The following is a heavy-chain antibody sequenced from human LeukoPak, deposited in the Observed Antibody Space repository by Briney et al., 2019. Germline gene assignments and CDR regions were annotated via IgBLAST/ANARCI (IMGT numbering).Heavy chain of an antibody. J-gene: IGHJ4*02. D-gene: IGHD5-18*01. CDR3: ARDANTAIDY. CDR1: GGSISIYY. Sequence: SETLSLTCTVSGGSISIYYWSWIRQPPGKGLEWIGYIYYSGSTNYNPSLKSRVTISVDTSKNQFSLKLSSVTAADTAVYYCARDANTAIDYWGQGTLVTVSS. CDR2: IYYSGST. V-gene: IGHV4-59*01.